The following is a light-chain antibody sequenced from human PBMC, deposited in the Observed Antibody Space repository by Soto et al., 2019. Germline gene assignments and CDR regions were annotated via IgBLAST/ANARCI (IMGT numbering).Light chain of an antibody. CDR3: QQYFASSWT. V-gene: IGKV3-20*01. CDR1: QSIDNRY. J-gene: IGKJ1*01. CDR2: ATS. Sequence: EIVLTQSPGTLSSSPGERATLSCRASQSIDNRYFAWYKHKPGQAPRLLIYATSSSATGIPDRFGGSGSGTDFTLTINRLEPEDFAVYYCQQYFASSWTFGQGTKVDIK.